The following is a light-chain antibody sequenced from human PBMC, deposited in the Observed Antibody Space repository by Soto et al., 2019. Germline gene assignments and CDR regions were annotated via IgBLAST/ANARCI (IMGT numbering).Light chain of an antibody. V-gene: IGKV4-1*01. CDR3: QQLNSYPFT. J-gene: IGKJ3*01. CDR1: QSVLDNSANKSY. Sequence: VLTQSPSSLAVSLGERATVNCRSSQSVLDNSANKSYLAWYQKKPGHPPKLLVHWASVREAGVPDRFSGGGSGTDFTLTISSLQAEDVAVYYCQQLNSYPFTFGPGTKVDIK. CDR2: WAS.